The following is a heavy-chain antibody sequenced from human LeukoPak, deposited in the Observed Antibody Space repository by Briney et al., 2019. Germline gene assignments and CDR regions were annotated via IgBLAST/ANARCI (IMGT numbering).Heavy chain of an antibody. D-gene: IGHD2-8*02. CDR3: ARRDWVSGAVRAFDI. Sequence: KPGGSLRLSCVGSGFRFSVYYMSWIRQAPGKGLEWVSYISNDSVDKYYVDSVRGRFTISRDSAKKSMYLQMSGLRVEDTAVYYCARRDWVSGAVRAFDIWGQGTMVTVSS. CDR1: GFRFSVYY. J-gene: IGHJ3*02. V-gene: IGHV3-11*04. CDR2: ISNDSVDK.